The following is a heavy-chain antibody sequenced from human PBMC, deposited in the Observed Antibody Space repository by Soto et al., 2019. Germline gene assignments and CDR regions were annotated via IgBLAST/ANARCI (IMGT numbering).Heavy chain of an antibody. J-gene: IGHJ4*02. CDR3: ARDRGSYDMDIDY. Sequence: SVKVSCKASGGTFGSYAISWVRQAPGQGLEWMGGIIPIFGTANYAQKFQGRVTITADESTSTAYMELSSLRSEDTAVYYCARDRGSYDMDIDYWGQGTLVTVPS. CDR2: IIPIFGTA. CDR1: GGTFGSYA. V-gene: IGHV1-69*13. D-gene: IGHD3-9*01.